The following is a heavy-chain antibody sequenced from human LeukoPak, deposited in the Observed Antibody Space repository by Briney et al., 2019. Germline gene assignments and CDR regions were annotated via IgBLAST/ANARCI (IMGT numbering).Heavy chain of an antibody. CDR3: ARGIYYLIEY. CDR2: IFHSGST. D-gene: IGHD3-10*01. V-gene: IGHV4-38-2*01. J-gene: IGHJ4*02. CDR1: GYSISSGDY. Sequence: SETLSLTCAVSGYSISSGDYWGWIRQSPGKGREWIGNIFHSGSTNHNPSLKSRVTISVDTSKNEFSLKLSSVTAADTAVDYCARGIYYLIEYWGQGTLVTVSS.